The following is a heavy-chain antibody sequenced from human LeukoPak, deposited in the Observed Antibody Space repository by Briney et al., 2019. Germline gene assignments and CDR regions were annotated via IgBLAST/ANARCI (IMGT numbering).Heavy chain of an antibody. Sequence: GGSLRLSCAASGFSFDDYAMHWVRQAPGKGLEWVSLISGAGDSTYYADSVKGRFTISRDNSKNSLYLQTNSLRTEDSALYYCAKDVVLGGDSGIKDWGQEPWSPSPQ. J-gene: IGHJ4*01. D-gene: IGHD2-21*02. CDR3: AKDVVLGGDSGIKD. CDR1: GFSFDDYA. V-gene: IGHV3-43*02. CDR2: ISGAGDST.